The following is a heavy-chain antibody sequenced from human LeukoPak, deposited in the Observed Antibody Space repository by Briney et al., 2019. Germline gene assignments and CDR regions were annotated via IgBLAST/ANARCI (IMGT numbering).Heavy chain of an antibody. CDR1: GYTFTSYD. CDR2: MNPNSGNT. J-gene: IGHJ5*02. Sequence: ASVKVSCKASGYTFTSYDINWVRQATGQGLEWMGWMNPNSGNTGYAQKFQGRVTITRNTSISTAYMELSSLRSEDTAVYYCATQAVAVLPYPLDPWGQGTLVTVSS. V-gene: IGHV1-8*03. D-gene: IGHD6-19*01. CDR3: ATQAVAVLPYPLDP.